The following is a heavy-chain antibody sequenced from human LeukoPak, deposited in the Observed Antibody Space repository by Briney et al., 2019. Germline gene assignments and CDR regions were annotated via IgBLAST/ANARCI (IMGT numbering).Heavy chain of an antibody. Sequence: SETLSLSCTVSGGSISSSNSFWGWIRQPPGKGLEWIASIDYSGGVYYNPSLKSRVTISVDTSKNQFSLKVNSVTAADTAVYYCARRGGSGVRGDYYFDYWGQGTLVTVSS. CDR3: ARRGGSGVRGDYYFDY. J-gene: IGHJ4*02. CDR2: IDYSGGV. CDR1: GGSISSSNSF. V-gene: IGHV4-39*01. D-gene: IGHD3-10*01.